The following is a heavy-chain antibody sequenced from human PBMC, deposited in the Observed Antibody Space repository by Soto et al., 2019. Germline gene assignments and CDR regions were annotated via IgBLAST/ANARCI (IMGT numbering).Heavy chain of an antibody. J-gene: IGHJ6*02. CDR3: AKDRDSSGYYSATLNYYYYYGMDV. CDR2: ISGSGGST. D-gene: IGHD3-22*01. CDR1: GFTFSSYA. V-gene: IGHV3-23*01. Sequence: GGSLRLSCAAPGFTFSSYAMSWVRQAPGKGLEWVSAISGSGGSTYYADSVKGRFTISRDNSKNTLYLQMNGLRAEDTAVYYCAKDRDSSGYYSATLNYYYYYGMDVWGQGTTVTVSS.